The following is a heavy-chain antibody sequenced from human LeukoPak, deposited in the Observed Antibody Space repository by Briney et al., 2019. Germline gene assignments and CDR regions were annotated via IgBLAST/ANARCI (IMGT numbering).Heavy chain of an antibody. CDR3: ARDGGGGGCTSCLIDAFDI. CDR2: IWYDGSNK. D-gene: IGHD2-2*01. CDR1: GFTFSSYG. V-gene: IGHV3-33*01. J-gene: IGHJ3*02. Sequence: PGRSLRLSCAASGFTFSSYGMHWVRQAPGKGLEWVAVIWYDGSNKYYADSVKGRFTISRDNSKNTLYLQMNSLRAEDRAVYYCARDGGGGGCTSCLIDAFDIWGQGTMVTVPS.